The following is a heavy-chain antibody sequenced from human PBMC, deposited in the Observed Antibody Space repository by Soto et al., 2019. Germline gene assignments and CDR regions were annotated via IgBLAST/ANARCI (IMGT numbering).Heavy chain of an antibody. D-gene: IGHD1-26*01. CDR3: ARDGGRHSGGIDY. CDR2: IIPIFGTA. CDR1: GGTFSSYS. V-gene: IGHV1-69*01. J-gene: IGHJ4*02. Sequence: QVQLVQSGAEVKKHGSSVKVSCKASGGTFSSYSINWVRQAPGQGLEWMGEIIPIFGTANYAQKIQGRVTITADESTSTAYMELSSLRSEDTAVYYCARDGGRHSGGIDYWGQGTLVTVSS.